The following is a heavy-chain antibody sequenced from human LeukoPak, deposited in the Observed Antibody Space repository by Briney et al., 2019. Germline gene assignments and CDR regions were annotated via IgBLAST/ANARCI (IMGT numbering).Heavy chain of an antibody. CDR2: IYYSGST. V-gene: IGHV4-59*01. J-gene: IGHJ4*02. D-gene: IGHD3-10*01. CDR3: ASSGEEGPLGY. Sequence: SETLSLTCTVSGGSISSYYWSWIRQPAGKGLEWIGYIYYSGSTNYNPSLKSRVTISVDTSKNQFSLKLSSVTAADTAVYYCASSGEEGPLGYWGQGTLVTVSS. CDR1: GGSISSYY.